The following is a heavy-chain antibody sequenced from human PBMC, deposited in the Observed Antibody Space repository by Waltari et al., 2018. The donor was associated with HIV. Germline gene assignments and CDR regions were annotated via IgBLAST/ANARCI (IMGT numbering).Heavy chain of an antibody. V-gene: IGHV1-24*01. CDR2: FDPEDGET. J-gene: IGHJ3*02. Sequence: VLLVQSGPGVNQPGGAAKVASGDAGNTLTESSIHRVRTDPGRGLEWMGGFDPEDGETIYAQKFQGRVTMTEDTSTDTAYMELSSLRSEDTAVYYCATEVVGYSGSPMKAFDIWGQGTMVTVSS. CDR3: ATEVVGYSGSPMKAFDI. D-gene: IGHD1-26*01. CDR1: GNTLTESS.